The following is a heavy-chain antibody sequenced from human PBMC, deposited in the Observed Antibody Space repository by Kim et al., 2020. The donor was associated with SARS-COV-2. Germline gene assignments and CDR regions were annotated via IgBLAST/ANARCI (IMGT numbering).Heavy chain of an antibody. D-gene: IGHD1-1*01. CDR2: INSDGSDR. V-gene: IGHV3-74*01. CDR3: ASVQQRHYPFDR. Sequence: GGSLRLSCAASGLTFDTYWMHWVRQAPGKGLVWVSHINSDGSDRGSADSVKGRFTISRDNAKNTLLRHMNTRRPEDTAVYYGASVQQRHYPFDRWGQGTL. CDR1: GLTFDTYW. J-gene: IGHJ4*02.